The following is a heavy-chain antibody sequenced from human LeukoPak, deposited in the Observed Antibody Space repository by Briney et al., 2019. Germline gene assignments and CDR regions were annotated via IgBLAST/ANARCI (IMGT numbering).Heavy chain of an antibody. CDR2: INHRGST. D-gene: IGHD3-10*01. V-gene: IGHV4-34*01. Sequence: SETLSLTCAVYGGSFSGYYWSWIRQPPGKGLEWIGEINHRGSTNYNPSLKSRVTISVDTSKNQFSLKLSSVTAADTAVYYCARESLWFGELLSNPFYYFDYWGQGTLVTVSS. J-gene: IGHJ4*02. CDR3: ARESLWFGELLSNPFYYFDY. CDR1: GGSFSGYY.